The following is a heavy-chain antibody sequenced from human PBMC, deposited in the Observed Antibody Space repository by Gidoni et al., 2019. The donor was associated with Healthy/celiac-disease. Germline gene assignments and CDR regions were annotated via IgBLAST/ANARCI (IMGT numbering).Heavy chain of an antibody. CDR2: IWYDGSNK. J-gene: IGHJ4*02. Sequence: QVQLVESGGGVVQPGRSLRLSCAASGFTFSNYGMHWGRQAPGKGLEWVAVIWYDGSNKYYADSVKGRFTISRDNSKNTLFLQMNSLGAEDTAVYYCARGYLGSGWHYLGYWGQGTLVTVSS. CDR1: GFTFSNYG. D-gene: IGHD6-19*01. CDR3: ARGYLGSGWHYLGY. V-gene: IGHV3-33*01.